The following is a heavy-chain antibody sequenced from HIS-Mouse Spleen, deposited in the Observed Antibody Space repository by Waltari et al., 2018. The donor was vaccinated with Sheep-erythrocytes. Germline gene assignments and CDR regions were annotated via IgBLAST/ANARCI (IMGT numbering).Heavy chain of an antibody. CDR3: ARHKDTAMVHFDY. J-gene: IGHJ4*02. D-gene: IGHD5-18*01. V-gene: IGHV4-39*01. CDR1: GGSISSSSYY. Sequence: QLQLQESGPGLVKPSETLSLTCTVSGGSISSSSYYWGWIRQPPGKGLEWIGSIYYSGSPYYNPSLESRVTISVDTSKNQFSLKLSSVTAADTAVYYCARHKDTAMVHFDYWGQGTLVTVSS. CDR2: IYYSGSP.